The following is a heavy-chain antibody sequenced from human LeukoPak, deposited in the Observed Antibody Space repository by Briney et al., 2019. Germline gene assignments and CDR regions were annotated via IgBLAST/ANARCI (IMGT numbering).Heavy chain of an antibody. D-gene: IGHD3-22*01. J-gene: IGHJ4*02. CDR3: AKGVTMIVVVIPGPDY. CDR1: GFTFSRHG. Sequence: GGSLRLSCAASGFTFSRHGMHWVRQAPGKGLEWVAFIRYDGSDKYYADSVKGRFTISRDNSENTLYLQMNSLRAEDTAVYYCAKGVTMIVVVIPGPDYWGQGTLVTVSS. V-gene: IGHV3-30*02. CDR2: IRYDGSDK.